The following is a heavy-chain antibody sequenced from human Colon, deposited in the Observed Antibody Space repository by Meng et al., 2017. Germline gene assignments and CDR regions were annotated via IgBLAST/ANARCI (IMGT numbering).Heavy chain of an antibody. D-gene: IGHD1-26*01. Sequence: VWLVGSGGGLVQPGGSLRLSCAASGFTFSTYWMHWVRQAPGKGLVWVSRITNDGSRTFYADSVRGRFIVSRDDAENTLYLQMNSLRAEDTALYYCARDQNGPGATIDHWGQGTLVTVSS. V-gene: IGHV3-74*01. J-gene: IGHJ4*02. CDR3: ARDQNGPGATIDH. CDR2: ITNDGSRT. CDR1: GFTFSTYW.